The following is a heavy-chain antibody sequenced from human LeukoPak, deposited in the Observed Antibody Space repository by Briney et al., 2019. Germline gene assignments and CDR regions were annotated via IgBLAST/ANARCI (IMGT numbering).Heavy chain of an antibody. J-gene: IGHJ1*01. CDR1: GYTFSIYG. V-gene: IGHV1-18*01. D-gene: IGHD6-13*01. CDR3: AGDSGSSSHRGTFQY. CDR2: VSSYNGNT. Sequence: ASVKVSCKASGYTFSIYGISWVRQAPGQGLEWMGWVSSYNGNTKYAQNVQGRVTMTTDTSTRTAYMELKSLRSDDTAVYYCAGDSGSSSHRGTFQYWGQGALVTVSS.